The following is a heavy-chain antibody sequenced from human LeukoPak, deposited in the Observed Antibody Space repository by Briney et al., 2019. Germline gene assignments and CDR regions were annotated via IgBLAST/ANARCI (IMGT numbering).Heavy chain of an antibody. CDR2: INPNSGGT. V-gene: IGHV1-2*02. Sequence: GASVKVSCKASGYTFTGYYMHWVRQAPGQGLEWMGWINPNSGGTNYAQKFQGRVTMTRDTSISTAYMELSRLRSDDTAVYYCARDFGGRMTTVTTSGYWGQGTLVTVSS. CDR1: GYTFTGYY. CDR3: ARDFGGRMTTVTTSGY. D-gene: IGHD4-17*01. J-gene: IGHJ4*02.